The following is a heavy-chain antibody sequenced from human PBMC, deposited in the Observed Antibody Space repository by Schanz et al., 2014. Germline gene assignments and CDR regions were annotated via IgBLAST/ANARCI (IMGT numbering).Heavy chain of an antibody. D-gene: IGHD1-1*01. CDR2: INSSGTYI. Sequence: EVQLLESGGGLVQPGGSLRLSCLASGFAFSSYGMNWLRQAPGKGLEWVSSINSSGTYISYADSLKGRFTISRDNAKNSLYLLMNSLRAEDTAVCYCARDRRNADLDYWGQGTLVAVSS. CDR1: GFAFSSYG. CDR3: ARDRRNADLDY. V-gene: IGHV3-21*02. J-gene: IGHJ4*02.